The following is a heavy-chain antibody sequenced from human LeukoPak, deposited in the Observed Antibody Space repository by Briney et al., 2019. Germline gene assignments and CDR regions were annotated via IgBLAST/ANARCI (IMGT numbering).Heavy chain of an antibody. CDR3: ARVENYYGSDY. V-gene: IGHV1-2*06. CDR1: GYTFTSYD. D-gene: IGHD3-10*01. CDR2: INPNSGGT. J-gene: IGHJ4*02. Sequence: GASVKVSCKASGYTFTSYDINWVRQATGQGLEWMGRINPNSGGTNYAQKFQGRVTMTRDTSISTAYMELSRLRSDDTAVYYCARVENYYGSDYWGQGTLVTVSS.